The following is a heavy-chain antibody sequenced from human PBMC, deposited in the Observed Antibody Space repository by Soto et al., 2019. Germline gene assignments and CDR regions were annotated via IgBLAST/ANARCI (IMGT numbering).Heavy chain of an antibody. CDR3: ARGGEAYYGSGSYYNGNNGFDP. V-gene: IGHV4-34*01. CDR1: GGSFSGYY. D-gene: IGHD3-10*01. CDR2: INHSGST. Sequence: SETLSLTCAVYGGSFSGYYWSWIRQPPGKGLEWIGEINHSGSTNYNPSLKSRVTISVDTSKNQFSLKLSSVTAADTAVYYCARGGEAYYGSGSYYNGNNGFDPWGQGTLVTVSS. J-gene: IGHJ5*02.